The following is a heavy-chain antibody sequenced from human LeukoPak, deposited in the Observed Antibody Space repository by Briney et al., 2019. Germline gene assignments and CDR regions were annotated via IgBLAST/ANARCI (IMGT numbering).Heavy chain of an antibody. Sequence: GGSLRLSCAASGFTFSSYAMRWVRQAPGKGLEWVAVISYDGSNKYYADSVKGRFTISRDNSKNTLYLQMNSLGAEDTAVYYCEREKGPPTYYDFWSAHGGAFDIWGQGTMVTVSS. CDR1: GFTFSSYA. V-gene: IGHV3-30-3*01. CDR3: EREKGPPTYYDFWSAHGGAFDI. CDR2: ISYDGSNK. J-gene: IGHJ3*02. D-gene: IGHD3-3*01.